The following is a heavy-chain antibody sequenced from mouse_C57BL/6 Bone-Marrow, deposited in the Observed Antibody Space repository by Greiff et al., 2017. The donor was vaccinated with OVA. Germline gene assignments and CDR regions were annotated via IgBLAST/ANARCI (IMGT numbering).Heavy chain of an antibody. D-gene: IGHD1-1*01. CDR3: ARHGRSYGYWYFDV. Sequence: VQGVESGPGLVAPSQSLSITCTVSGFSLTSYGVHWVRQPPGKGLEWLVVIWSDGSTTYNSALKSRLSISKDNSKSQVFLKMNNLQTDDTAMYYCARHGRSYGYWYFDVWGTGTTVTVAS. J-gene: IGHJ1*03. CDR2: IWSDGST. V-gene: IGHV2-6-1*01. CDR1: GFSLTSYG.